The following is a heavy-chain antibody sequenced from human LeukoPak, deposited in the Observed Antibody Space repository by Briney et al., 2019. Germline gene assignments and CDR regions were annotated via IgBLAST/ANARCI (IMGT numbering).Heavy chain of an antibody. V-gene: IGHV4-61*02. CDR2: IYTSGST. J-gene: IGHJ4*02. Sequence: SQTLSLTCTVSGNSISSGDNYWSWIRQPAGKGLEWIGRIYTSGSTNYNPSLKSRVTISGDTSKNQFSLRLSSVTVADTAVYYCARASYSYDINGWVPFDYWGQGTLVTVSS. CDR1: GNSISSGDNY. D-gene: IGHD3-22*01. CDR3: ARASYSYDINGWVPFDY.